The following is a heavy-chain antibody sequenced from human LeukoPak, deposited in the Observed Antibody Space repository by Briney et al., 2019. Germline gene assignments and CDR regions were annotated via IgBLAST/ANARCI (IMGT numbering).Heavy chain of an antibody. D-gene: IGHD5-18*01. CDR1: GGSISSYY. J-gene: IGHJ4*02. V-gene: IGHV4-59*12. Sequence: SETLSLTCTVSGGSISSYYWSWIRQPPGKGLEWIGYIYYSGSTDYNPSLKSRVTISVDTSKNQFSLKLSSVTAADTAVYYCARDTPHDSYGYEWGQGTLVTVSS. CDR2: IYYSGST. CDR3: ARDTPHDSYGYE.